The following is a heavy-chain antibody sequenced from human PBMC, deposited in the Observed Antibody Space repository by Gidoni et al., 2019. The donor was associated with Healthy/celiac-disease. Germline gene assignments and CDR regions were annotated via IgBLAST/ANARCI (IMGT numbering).Heavy chain of an antibody. CDR2: ISYDGSNK. CDR1: GFTFSSYG. J-gene: IGHJ4*02. CDR3: AMAIAAAGTFDY. Sequence: QVQLVESGGGVVQPGRSLSPSCEAHGFTFSSYGMHWVRQAPGKGPEWVAVISYDGSNKYYADSVKGRFTISRDNSKNTLYLQMNSLRAEDTAVYYCAMAIAAAGTFDYWGQGTLVTVSS. D-gene: IGHD6-13*01. V-gene: IGHV3-30*03.